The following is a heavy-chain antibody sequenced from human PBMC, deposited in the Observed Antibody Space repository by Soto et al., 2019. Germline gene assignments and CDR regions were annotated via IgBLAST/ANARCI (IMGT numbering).Heavy chain of an antibody. CDR2: LNPYTGGT. CDR1: GYTFTPYY. V-gene: IGHV1-46*01. J-gene: IGHJ5*02. D-gene: IGHD1-26*01. CDR3: ARLWGEIGPAFEP. Sequence: QGQLVQSGAEVKKPGASVKVSCKASGYTFTPYYIHWMRQAPGQGLEWMGMLNPYTGGTRYAHKFQGRVTMTGDTSTSTGYMELSRLRSDDTAVYYCARLWGEIGPAFEPWGQGILVTVSS.